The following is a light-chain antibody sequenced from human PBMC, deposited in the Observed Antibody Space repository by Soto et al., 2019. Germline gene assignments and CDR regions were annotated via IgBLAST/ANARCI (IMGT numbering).Light chain of an antibody. Sequence: SALTQPASVSGSPGQSITISCTGTSSTVGGFNVVSWYQQHPGKAPKVIIYEGIKRPSGVSNRFYGSNSGSTASLTISGLQAEDEADYYCCSYVGATTYVFGTGNKVNVL. J-gene: IGLJ1*01. CDR1: SSTVGGFNV. V-gene: IGLV2-23*01. CDR3: CSYVGATTYV. CDR2: EGI.